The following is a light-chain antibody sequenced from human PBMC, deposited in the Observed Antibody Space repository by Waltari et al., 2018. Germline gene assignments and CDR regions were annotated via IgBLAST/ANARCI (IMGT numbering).Light chain of an antibody. V-gene: IGLV3-25*02. CDR2: KDK. CDR1: ALPKQY. Sequence: SYDLTQPPSVSVSPGQTARITCSGDALPKQYGYLYQQKSGQAPVLMIFKDKERPSGIPERFSGSSSGTTVTLTISGVQAEEKADYYCQSVDSSATYVIFGGGTKLTVL. CDR3: QSVDSSATYVI. J-gene: IGLJ2*01.